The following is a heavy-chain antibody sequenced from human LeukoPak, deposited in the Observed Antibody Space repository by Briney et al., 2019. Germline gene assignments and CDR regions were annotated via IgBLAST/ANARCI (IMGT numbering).Heavy chain of an antibody. CDR1: GFTFSSYD. D-gene: IGHD5-18*01. V-gene: IGHV3-13*01. Sequence: GSLRLSCAASGFTFSSYDMHWVRQGTGKDLEWVSAIGSAGDTFYPGSVKGRFTISRENAKNSLYLQMNSLRAEDTAVYYCARVGYGTYDYWGQGTLVTVSS. J-gene: IGHJ4*02. CDR2: IGSAGDT. CDR3: ARVGYGTYDY.